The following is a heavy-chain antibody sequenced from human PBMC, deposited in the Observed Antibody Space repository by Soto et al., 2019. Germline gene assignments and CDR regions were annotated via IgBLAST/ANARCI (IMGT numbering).Heavy chain of an antibody. D-gene: IGHD4-17*01. CDR1: GGTFSTFG. CDR3: AKSAPMDAGDKYYYDF. Sequence: QVQLVQSGTEVKKTGSSVKVSCKASGGTFSTFGISWVRQAPGQGLEWMGGIIPFFGTARYSQKFVDRITITADESTNTVYMDLRSLTSEDTAIYYCAKSAPMDAGDKYYYDFWGQGALVTVSS. CDR2: IIPFFGTA. V-gene: IGHV1-69*01. J-gene: IGHJ4*02.